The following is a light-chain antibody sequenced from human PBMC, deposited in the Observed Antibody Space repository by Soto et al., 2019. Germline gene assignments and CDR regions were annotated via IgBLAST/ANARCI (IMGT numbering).Light chain of an antibody. J-gene: IGLJ2*01. CDR3: AAWDDSLSGVV. Sequence: QAVVTQPPSASGTPGQRVTISCSGSSSNIGNNYVYWYQQFPGTAPKLLIYRNNERPSGVPDRFSGSKSGTSASLAISGLRSEDEADYYCAAWDDSLSGVVFGGGTKLTVL. V-gene: IGLV1-47*01. CDR2: RNN. CDR1: SSNIGNNY.